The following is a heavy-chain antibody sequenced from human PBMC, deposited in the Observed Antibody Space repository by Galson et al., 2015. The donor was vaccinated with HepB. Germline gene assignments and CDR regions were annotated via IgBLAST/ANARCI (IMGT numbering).Heavy chain of an antibody. Sequence: SLRLSCAAPGFTFSSYGMHWVRQAPGKGLEWVAVIWYDGSNKYYADSVKGRFTISRDNSKNTLYLQMNSLRAEDTAVYYCASTIFGVVTNPFDYWGQGTLVTVSS. CDR2: IWYDGSNK. CDR1: GFTFSSYG. CDR3: ASTIFGVVTNPFDY. D-gene: IGHD3-3*01. J-gene: IGHJ4*02. V-gene: IGHV3-33*01.